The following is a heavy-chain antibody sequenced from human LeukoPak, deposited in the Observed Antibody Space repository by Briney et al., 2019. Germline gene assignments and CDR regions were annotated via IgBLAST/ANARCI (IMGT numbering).Heavy chain of an antibody. V-gene: IGHV3-74*01. CDR1: GFTFSSHW. D-gene: IGHD3-16*02. Sequence: GGSLRLSCAASGFTFSSHWMHWVRQAPGKGLVWVSRIIGDGSSTSYADSVKGRFTISRDNSKSTLYLQMNSLRAEDTAVYYCARLSSFAFDIWGQGTMVTVSS. CDR2: IIGDGSST. CDR3: ARLSSFAFDI. J-gene: IGHJ3*02.